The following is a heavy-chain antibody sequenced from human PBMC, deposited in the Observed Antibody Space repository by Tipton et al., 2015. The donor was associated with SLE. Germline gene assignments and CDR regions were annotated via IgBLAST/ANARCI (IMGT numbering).Heavy chain of an antibody. CDR2: IHYSGST. CDR1: GGSISRSSFY. J-gene: IGHJ6*03. V-gene: IGHV4-39*01. CDR3: ARGWAPITMIIAYYMDV. Sequence: TLSLTCTVSGGSISRSSFYLGWIRQPPGKRLEWIGSIHYSGSTYYNASLKSRVTISVDTSKNQFSLKLTSVTAADTAVYYCARGWAPITMIIAYYMDVWGKGTTVTVSS. D-gene: IGHD3-22*01.